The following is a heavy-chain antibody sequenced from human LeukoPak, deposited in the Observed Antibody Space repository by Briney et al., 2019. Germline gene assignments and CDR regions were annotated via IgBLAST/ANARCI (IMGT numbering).Heavy chain of an antibody. CDR1: GYTFTGYY. Sequence: GASVKVSCKASGYTFTGYYMHWVRQAPGQGLEWMGWINPNSGGTNYAQKFQGRVTMTRDTSISTAYMELSRLRSDDTAVYYCASHPSRRYFDWLSAARDYWGQGTLVTVSS. J-gene: IGHJ4*02. CDR2: INPNSGGT. V-gene: IGHV1-2*02. D-gene: IGHD3-9*01. CDR3: ASHPSRRYFDWLSAARDY.